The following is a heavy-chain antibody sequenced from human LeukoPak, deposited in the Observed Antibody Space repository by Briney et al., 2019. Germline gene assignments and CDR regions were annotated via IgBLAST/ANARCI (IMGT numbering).Heavy chain of an antibody. CDR3: ADTFPRAYDFWSGYPDY. Sequence: GGSPRLSCAASGFTFSSYAMSWVRQAPGKGLEWVSAISGSGGSTYYADSVKGRFTISRDNSKNTLYLQMNSLRAEDTAVYYCADTFPRAYDFWSGYPDYWGQGTLVTVSS. D-gene: IGHD3-3*01. V-gene: IGHV3-23*01. CDR2: ISGSGGST. J-gene: IGHJ4*02. CDR1: GFTFSSYA.